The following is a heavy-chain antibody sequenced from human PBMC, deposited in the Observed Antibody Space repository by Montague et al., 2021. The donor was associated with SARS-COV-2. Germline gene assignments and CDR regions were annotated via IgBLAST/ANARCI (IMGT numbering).Heavy chain of an antibody. CDR3: ARETTVRYYYYYGMDV. CDR2: LYHSGST. D-gene: IGHD4-17*01. J-gene: IGHJ6*02. Sequence: SETLSLTCAVSGGSTSSSNWWSWVRQPPGKGLEWIGELYHSGSTNYNPSLKSRVTISVDKSKNQFSLKLGSVTAADTAVYYCARETTVRYYYYYGMDVWGQGTTVTVSS. V-gene: IGHV4-4*02. CDR1: GGSTSSSNW.